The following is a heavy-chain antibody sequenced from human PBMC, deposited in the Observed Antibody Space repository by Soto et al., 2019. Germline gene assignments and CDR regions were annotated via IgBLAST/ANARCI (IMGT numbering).Heavy chain of an antibody. Sequence: PGGSLRLSCAASGFTFSSYAMSWVRQAPGKGLEWVSAISGSGGSTYYADSVKGRFTISRGNSKNTLYLQMNSLRAEDTAVYYCAKGEIAAYYYFDYWGQGTLVTVSS. D-gene: IGHD2-15*01. V-gene: IGHV3-23*01. CDR3: AKGEIAAYYYFDY. J-gene: IGHJ4*02. CDR2: ISGSGGST. CDR1: GFTFSSYA.